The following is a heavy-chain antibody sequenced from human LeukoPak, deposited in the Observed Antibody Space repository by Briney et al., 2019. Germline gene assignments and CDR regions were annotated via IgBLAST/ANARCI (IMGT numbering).Heavy chain of an antibody. CDR3: ATEPQYSYGLDFEH. CDR1: GFTFKICG. CDR2: IRNDGSTT. V-gene: IGHV3-30*02. J-gene: IGHJ4*02. Sequence: GGSLRLSCAASGFTFKICGMHRVRQAPGKGLEWVGVIRNDGSTTFYADSVRGRFTISRDNSKNTLYLQMNSLRAEDTAVYYCATEPQYSYGLDFEHWGQGTLVTVSS. D-gene: IGHD5-18*01.